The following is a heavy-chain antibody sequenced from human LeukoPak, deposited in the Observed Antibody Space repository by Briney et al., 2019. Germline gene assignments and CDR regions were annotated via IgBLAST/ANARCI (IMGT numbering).Heavy chain of an antibody. D-gene: IGHD1-26*01. CDR1: GFTFSSYA. CDR3: ARDVGASAPDAFDI. J-gene: IGHJ3*02. Sequence: GGSLRLSCAASGFTFSSYAMNWVRQAPGKGLEWVSSISSSSNYIYYADSVKGRFTISRDNAKNSLYLQMNSLRAEDTDVYYCARDVGASAPDAFDIWGQGTMVTVSS. CDR2: ISSSSNYI. V-gene: IGHV3-21*01.